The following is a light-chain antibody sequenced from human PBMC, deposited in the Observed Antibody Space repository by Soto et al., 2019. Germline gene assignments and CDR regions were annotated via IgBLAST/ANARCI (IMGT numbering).Light chain of an antibody. CDR3: QQYDNLPLS. J-gene: IGKJ4*01. V-gene: IGKV1-33*01. CDR2: DAS. CDR1: QNISNY. Sequence: DIQMTQSPSSLSASVGDRVTITCQASQNISNYLNWYQQKPGKAPELLIYDASNLETGVPSRFSGRGSGTEFVVIISSLQLEDVATFYCQQYDNLPLSVGGETKVEFK.